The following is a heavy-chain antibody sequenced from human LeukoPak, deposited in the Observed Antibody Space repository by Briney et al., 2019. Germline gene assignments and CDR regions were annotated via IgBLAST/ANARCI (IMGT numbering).Heavy chain of an antibody. J-gene: IGHJ4*02. Sequence: GGSLRLSCAASGFTFITYWMTWVRQAPGKGLEWVANIKQDGSEKYYVDSVKGRFTISRDNAKNSLYLQMNSLRAEDTAVYYCARGFAYGDTGSFDYWGQGTLVTVSS. CDR2: IKQDGSEK. CDR1: GFTFITYW. D-gene: IGHD4-17*01. V-gene: IGHV3-7*05. CDR3: ARGFAYGDTGSFDY.